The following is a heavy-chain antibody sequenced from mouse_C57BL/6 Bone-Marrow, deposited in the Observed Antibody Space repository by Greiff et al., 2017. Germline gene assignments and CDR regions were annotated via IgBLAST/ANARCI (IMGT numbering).Heavy chain of an antibody. CDR2: ISYSGST. CDR1: GYPITSDY. J-gene: IGHJ4*01. D-gene: IGHD1-1*01. Sequence: VQLQQSGPGLAKPSQTLSLTCSVTGYPITSDYWNWIRKFPGNKLEYMGYISYSGSTYYNPSLKSRISITRDTSKNQYYLQLNSGTTEDTATDYCASGTTVVAPYAMDYWGQGTSVTVSS. CDR3: ASGTTVVAPYAMDY. V-gene: IGHV3-8*01.